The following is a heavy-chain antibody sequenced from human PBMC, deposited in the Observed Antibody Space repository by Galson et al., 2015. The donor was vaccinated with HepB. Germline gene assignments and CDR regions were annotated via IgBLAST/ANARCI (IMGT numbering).Heavy chain of an antibody. Sequence: SVKVSCKASGGSFSSFAISWVRQAPGQGLEWMGGIIPILGTANYAQKFQGRVTISADESTSTAYVELNSLRVDDTAVYYCAGWVVTASWDYFGVDVWGQGTTVTVSS. CDR1: GGSFSSFA. CDR3: AGWVVTASWDYFGVDV. V-gene: IGHV1-69*13. D-gene: IGHD2-21*02. CDR2: IIPILGTA. J-gene: IGHJ6*02.